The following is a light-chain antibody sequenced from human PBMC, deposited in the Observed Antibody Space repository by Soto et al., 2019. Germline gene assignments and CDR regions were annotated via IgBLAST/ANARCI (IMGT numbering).Light chain of an antibody. CDR1: QTVNTW. V-gene: IGKV1-5*01. CDR2: DAS. Sequence: GERVTITCRASQTVNTWLAWYQHKPGKAPKLLIYDASVLETGVPSRFSGFSSGTEFTLTISSLQPDDFATYFCQQYNSYSPEGLTFGGGTKVDIK. J-gene: IGKJ4*01. CDR3: QQYNSYSPEGLT.